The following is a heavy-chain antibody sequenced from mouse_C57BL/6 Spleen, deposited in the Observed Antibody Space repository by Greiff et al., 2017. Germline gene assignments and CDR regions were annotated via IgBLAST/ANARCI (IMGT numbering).Heavy chain of an antibody. CDR1: GYSITSGYY. Sequence: EVKLEESGPGLVKPSQSLSLTCSVTGYSITSGYYWNWIRQFPGNKLEWMGYISYDGSNNYNPSLKNRISVTRDTSKNQFFLKLNSVTTEDTATYYCATAPDYFDYWGQGTTLTVSS. CDR3: ATAPDYFDY. V-gene: IGHV3-6*01. J-gene: IGHJ2*01. CDR2: ISYDGSN.